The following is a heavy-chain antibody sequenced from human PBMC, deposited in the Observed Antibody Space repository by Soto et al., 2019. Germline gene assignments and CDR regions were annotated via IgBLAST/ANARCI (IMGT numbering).Heavy chain of an antibody. J-gene: IGHJ6*03. CDR3: AKAELMVLYVDYYYYMDV. V-gene: IGHV3-23*01. CDR1: GFTFSSYA. Sequence: GGSLRLSCAASGFTFSSYAMSWVRQAPGKGLEWVSAISGSGGSTYYADSVKGRFTISRDNSKNTLYLQMNSLRAEDTAVYYCAKAELMVLYVDYYYYMDVWGKGTTVTVSS. CDR2: ISGSGGST. D-gene: IGHD2-8*01.